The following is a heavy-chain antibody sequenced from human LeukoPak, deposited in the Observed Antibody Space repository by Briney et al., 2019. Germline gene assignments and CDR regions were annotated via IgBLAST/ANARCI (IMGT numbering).Heavy chain of an antibody. V-gene: IGHV4-34*01. CDR2: INHSGST. Sequence: SETLSLTCAVYGGSFSGYYWSWIRQPPGKGLEWIGEINHSGSTNYNPSLKSRVTISVDTSKNQFSLKLSSVTAADTAVYYCARGAGYSSRAMDVWGKGTTVTVSS. CDR3: ARGAGYSSRAMDV. CDR1: GGSFSGYY. D-gene: IGHD6-13*01. J-gene: IGHJ6*03.